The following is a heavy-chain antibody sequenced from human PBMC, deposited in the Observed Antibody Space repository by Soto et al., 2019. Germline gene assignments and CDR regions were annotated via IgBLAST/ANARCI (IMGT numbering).Heavy chain of an antibody. CDR3: ARGYYDSSGYYGTRVDY. CDR2: INTNTGNP. Sequence: ASVKVSCKASGYTFTSYAMNWVRQAPGQGLEWMGWINTNTGNPTYAQGFTGRFVFSLDTSVSTAYLQICSLKAEDTAVYYCARGYYDSSGYYGTRVDYWGQRTLVTVSS. V-gene: IGHV7-4-1*01. D-gene: IGHD3-22*01. CDR1: GYTFTSYA. J-gene: IGHJ4*02.